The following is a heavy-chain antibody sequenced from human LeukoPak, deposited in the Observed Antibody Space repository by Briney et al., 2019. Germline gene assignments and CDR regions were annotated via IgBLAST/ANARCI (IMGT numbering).Heavy chain of an antibody. V-gene: IGHV4-59*12. D-gene: IGHD3-10*01. CDR1: GGSISSYY. J-gene: IGHJ2*01. CDR2: IYYSGST. Sequence: PSETLSLTCTVSGGSISSYYWSWIRQPPGKGLEWIGYIYYSGSTNYNPSLKSRVTISVDTSKNQFSLKLSSVTAADTAVYYCARGPDYYGSGSPSWYFDLWGRGTLVTVSS. CDR3: ARGPDYYGSGSPSWYFDL.